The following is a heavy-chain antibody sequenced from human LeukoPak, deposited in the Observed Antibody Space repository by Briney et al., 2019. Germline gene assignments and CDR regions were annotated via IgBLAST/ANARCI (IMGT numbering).Heavy chain of an antibody. V-gene: IGHV3-30*01. CDR3: ARGWAGMGYYMDV. CDR2: ISYDGSHR. D-gene: IGHD1-14*01. Sequence: GGSLRLSCAASGFTFSNAWMSWVRQAPGKGLEWVAVISYDGSHRYYADSEKGRFTISRDNSNNTLYVQMNSLRAEDTAVYYCARGWAGMGYYMDVWGRGTTVTVSS. J-gene: IGHJ6*03. CDR1: GFTFSNAW.